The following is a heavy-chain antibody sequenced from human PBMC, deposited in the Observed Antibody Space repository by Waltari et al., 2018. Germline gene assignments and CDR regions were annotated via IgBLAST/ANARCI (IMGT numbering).Heavy chain of an antibody. CDR2: IIPIFGTA. CDR3: ARAITRVGATTAHPYYYYGMDV. V-gene: IGHV1-69*05. Sequence: EYMGGIIPIFGTANYAQKFQGRVTITTDESTSTAYMELSSLRSEDTAVYYCARAITRVGATTAHPYYYYGMDVWGQGTTVTVSS. D-gene: IGHD1-26*01. J-gene: IGHJ6*02.